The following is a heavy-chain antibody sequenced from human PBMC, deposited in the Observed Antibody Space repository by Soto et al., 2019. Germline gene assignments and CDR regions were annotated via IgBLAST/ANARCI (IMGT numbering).Heavy chain of an antibody. Sequence: SLRLSCAASGFTFSSYAMSWVRQAPGKGLEWVSAISGSGGSTYYADSVKSRFTNSRENSKNTLYLQMNSLRAEDTAVYYCAKDLVCSSISFYGTPWGCSGGSCYSPCDYWGQGTLVTVSS. CDR1: GFTFSSYA. D-gene: IGHD2-15*01. J-gene: IGHJ4*02. CDR2: ISGSGGST. CDR3: AKDLVCSSISFYGTPWGCSGGSCYSPCDY. V-gene: IGHV3-23*01.